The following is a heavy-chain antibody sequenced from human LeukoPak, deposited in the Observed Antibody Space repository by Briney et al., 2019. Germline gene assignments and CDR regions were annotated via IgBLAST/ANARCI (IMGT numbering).Heavy chain of an antibody. CDR2: IYPGDSET. V-gene: IGHV5-51*01. J-gene: IGHJ5*02. CDR1: GYSFTNYW. D-gene: IGHD2-15*01. Sequence: GESLKISRKGSGYSFTNYWIGWVRQMPGKGLEWMGIIYPGDSETRYSPSFQGQVTISADKSISTAYLQWSSLKASDTAMYYCARSQGYCSGNSCLQGDWFDPWGQGTLVTVSS. CDR3: ARSQGYCSGNSCLQGDWFDP.